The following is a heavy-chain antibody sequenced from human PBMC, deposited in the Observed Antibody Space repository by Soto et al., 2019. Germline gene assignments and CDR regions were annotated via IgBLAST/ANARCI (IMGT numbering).Heavy chain of an antibody. D-gene: IGHD3-22*01. CDR2: INHSGST. Sequence: SETLSHTCAVSGDSISSGGYSWSWIRQPPGKGLEWIGEINHSGSTNYNPSLKSRVTISVDTSKNQFSLKLSSVTAADTAVYYCARGHGYYDSSGYGDYWGQGTLVTVSS. V-gene: IGHV4-30-2*01. J-gene: IGHJ4*02. CDR1: GDSISSGGYS. CDR3: ARGHGYYDSSGYGDY.